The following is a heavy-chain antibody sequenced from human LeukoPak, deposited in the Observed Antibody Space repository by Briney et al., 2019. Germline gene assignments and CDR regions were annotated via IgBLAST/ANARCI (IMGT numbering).Heavy chain of an antibody. J-gene: IGHJ4*02. V-gene: IGHV3-21*01. CDR2: ISSSSSYI. CDR3: GRTKKGVPPSQLRDPNNDY. Sequence: GGSLRLSCAASGFTFSSYSMNWVRQAPGKGLEWVSSISSSSSYIYYADSVKGRFTISRDNAKNSLYLQMNSLRAEDTAVYYWGRTKKGVPPSQLRDPNNDYGGQGPLAPV. D-gene: IGHD2-2*01. CDR1: GFTFSSYS.